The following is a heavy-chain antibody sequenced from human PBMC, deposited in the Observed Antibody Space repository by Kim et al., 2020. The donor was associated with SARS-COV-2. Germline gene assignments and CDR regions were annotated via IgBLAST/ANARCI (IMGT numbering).Heavy chain of an antibody. CDR3: TTVGFGDYVNY. D-gene: IGHD4-17*01. J-gene: IGHJ4*01. V-gene: IGHV3-15*01. Sequence: GGSLRLSCGASGFPFSTAWMSWVRQAPGKGLEWVGRIKSKIDGETADYSAPVRGRFIITRDDSRNMVFLQMYDFRADDTAVYYCTTVGFGDYVNYWGRGTLVAVST. CDR1: GFPFSTAW. CDR2: IKSKIDGETA.